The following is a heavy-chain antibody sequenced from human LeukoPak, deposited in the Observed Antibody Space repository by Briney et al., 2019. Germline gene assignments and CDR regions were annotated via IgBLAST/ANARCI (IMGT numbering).Heavy chain of an antibody. J-gene: IGHJ4*02. D-gene: IGHD4-17*01. V-gene: IGHV3-30*09. CDR2: ISYAGSNK. Sequence: GRSLRLSCAASGFTFNSYAMHWVRQAAGKGLEWVAIISYAGSNKFYADSVKGRFAISRDNSKNTLYLQMDSLRADDTATYYCARDAGGAWPFDYWGQGTRVIVSS. CDR3: ARDAGGAWPFDY. CDR1: GFTFNSYA.